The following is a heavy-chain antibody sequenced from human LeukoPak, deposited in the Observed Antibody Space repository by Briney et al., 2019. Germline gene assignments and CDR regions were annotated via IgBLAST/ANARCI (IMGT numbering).Heavy chain of an antibody. CDR2: IRIGGSGT. D-gene: IGHD3-3*01. CDR3: AKDRVFGILIGGGFDY. CDR1: GFALTTYA. Sequence: GGSLRLSCAASGFALTTYAMTWVRQAPAKGLEWVSSIRIGGSGTYYADSVKGRFTISRDNSKNTLYLQMSSLRVEDTAVYYCAKDRVFGILIGGGFDYWGQGTQLIVSS. V-gene: IGHV3-23*01. J-gene: IGHJ4*02.